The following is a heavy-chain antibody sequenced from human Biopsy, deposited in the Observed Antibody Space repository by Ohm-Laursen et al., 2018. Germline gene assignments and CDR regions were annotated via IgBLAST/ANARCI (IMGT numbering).Heavy chain of an antibody. J-gene: IGHJ4*02. V-gene: IGHV1-18*04. Sequence: ASVKVSCKASGFSFTGYYIHWVRQAPGQGLEWMGWISAYNGHTKFARKFQDRVTMTTDTSTTTAYMDLRSLRSDDTAVYYCARDPHGEGRDYGSYFDYWGQGTLVTVSS. D-gene: IGHD4-17*01. CDR3: ARDPHGEGRDYGSYFDY. CDR1: GFSFTGYY. CDR2: ISAYNGHT.